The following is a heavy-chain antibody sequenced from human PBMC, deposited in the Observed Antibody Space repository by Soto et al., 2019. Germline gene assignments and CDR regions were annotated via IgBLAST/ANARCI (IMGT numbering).Heavy chain of an antibody. V-gene: IGHV3-30-3*01. D-gene: IGHD3-10*01. CDR1: GFTFSSYA. CDR2: ISYDGSNK. CDR3: ARGPKWFGEAYGMDV. J-gene: IGHJ6*02. Sequence: QVQLVESGGGVVQPGRSLRLSCAASGFTFSSYAMHWVRQTPGKGLEWVAVISYDGSNKYYADSVKGRFTISRDNSKNTLYLQMNSLRAEDTAVYYCARGPKWFGEAYGMDVWGQGTTVTVSS.